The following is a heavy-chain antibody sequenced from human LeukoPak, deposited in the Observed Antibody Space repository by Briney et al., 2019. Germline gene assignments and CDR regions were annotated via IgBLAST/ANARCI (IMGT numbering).Heavy chain of an antibody. D-gene: IGHD4-11*01. J-gene: IGHJ4*02. CDR3: ARRSYSNYASYFDY. Sequence: SETLSLTCTVSGGSISSADYYWTWIRQPPGKGLEWIGYISHTGGTYYNSSLLSRVAISVDRSKNQFFLTLGSVTAADTAVYYCARRSYSNYASYFDYWGQGTLVTVSS. CDR2: ISHTGGT. V-gene: IGHV4-30-2*01. CDR1: GGSISSADYY.